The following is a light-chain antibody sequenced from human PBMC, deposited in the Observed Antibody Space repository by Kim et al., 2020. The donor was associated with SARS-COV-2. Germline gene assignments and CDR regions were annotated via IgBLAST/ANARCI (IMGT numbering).Light chain of an antibody. Sequence: RVTISCTGSSSNIGAGFDVQWYQQLPGTAPKPLIYGNTNRPSGVPDRFSGAKSGTSASLAITGLQADDEADYYCQSYDSSLSVYVFGTGTKVTVL. CDR3: QSYDSSLSVYV. J-gene: IGLJ1*01. CDR2: GNT. V-gene: IGLV1-40*01. CDR1: SSNIGAGFD.